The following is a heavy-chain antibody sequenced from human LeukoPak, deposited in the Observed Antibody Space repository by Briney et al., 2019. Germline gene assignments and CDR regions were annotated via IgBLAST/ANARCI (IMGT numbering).Heavy chain of an antibody. CDR3: ARQDIVVVPAAIGFDY. Sequence: SETLSLTCTVSGGSFSSSYWSWIRQPPGKGLEWIGYIYYSGSTNYNPSLKSRVTISVDTSKNHFSLKLSSVTAADTAVYYCARQDIVVVPAAIGFDYWGQGTLVTVSS. CDR1: GGSFSSSY. V-gene: IGHV4-59*01. CDR2: IYYSGST. D-gene: IGHD2-2*01. J-gene: IGHJ4*02.